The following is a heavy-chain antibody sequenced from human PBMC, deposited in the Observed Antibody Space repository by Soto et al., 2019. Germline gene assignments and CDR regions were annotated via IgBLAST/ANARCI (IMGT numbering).Heavy chain of an antibody. CDR1: GYTFSNYG. CDR2: ISLYSDGT. Sequence: QVQLVQSGGEVKRPGASVKVSCKTSGYTFSNYGITWVRQAPGQPLEWLGWISLYSDGTNYAQKFQGRVSMTTDTSTTTAYWELRRLRSDATAEYYCARGVPTAEALFGPWGQGTLATASS. D-gene: IGHD2-2*01. CDR3: ARGVPTAEALFGP. J-gene: IGHJ5*02. V-gene: IGHV1-18*01.